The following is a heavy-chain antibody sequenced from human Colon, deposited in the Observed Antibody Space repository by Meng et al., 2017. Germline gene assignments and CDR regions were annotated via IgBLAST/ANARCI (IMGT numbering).Heavy chain of an antibody. CDR1: GGSISSTNW. D-gene: IGHD1-26*01. V-gene: IGHV4-4*02. J-gene: IGHJ1*01. CDR2: ISQSGSS. Sequence: QVHLQESGPGLVKPSGTRSLTCAVSGGSISSTNWWSWIRQPPGKGLEWIGEISQSGSSNYNPSLKSRVTMSLDKSKNHFFLNLSSVSAADTAVYYCAREDGSIGFTPAGQWGQGTLVTVSS. CDR3: AREDGSIGFTPAGQ.